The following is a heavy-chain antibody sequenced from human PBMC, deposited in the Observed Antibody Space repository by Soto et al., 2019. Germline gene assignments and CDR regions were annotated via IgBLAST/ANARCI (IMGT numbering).Heavy chain of an antibody. V-gene: IGHV1-3*04. CDR2: INTGNGDT. CDR3: ARGLTRLDY. CDR1: GYSFTHFE. D-gene: IGHD7-27*01. J-gene: IGHJ4*02. Sequence: QVQLVQSGPEVKQPGASVRISCQASGYSFTHFEMHWVHQAPGQRLEWMGWINTGNGDTKYSQKFQGRVTFTRDTSASTAYLDLDGLTSDDTSFYFCARGLTRLDYWGQGTLVTVSS.